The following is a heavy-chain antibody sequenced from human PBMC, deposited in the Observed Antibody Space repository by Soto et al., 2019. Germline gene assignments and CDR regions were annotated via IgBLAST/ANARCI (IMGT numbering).Heavy chain of an antibody. CDR2: THHSGRT. CDR3: VRDRDLYRDMFHADL. D-gene: IGHD3-10*02. V-gene: IGHV4-4*02. J-gene: IGHJ4*01. Sequence: PSETLSLTCTVSGGSMSRSNWWNWVRQPPGKGLEWIGETHHSGRTNYNPSLKSRVTISVDKSKNHFSLKLSSVTAADTAVYFCVRDRDLYRDMFHADLWSQGTLVTVSS. CDR1: GGSMSRSNW.